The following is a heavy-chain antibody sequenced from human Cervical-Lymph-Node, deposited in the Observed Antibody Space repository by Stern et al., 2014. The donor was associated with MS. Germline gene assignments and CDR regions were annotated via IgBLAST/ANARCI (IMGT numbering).Heavy chain of an antibody. D-gene: IGHD3-3*01. V-gene: IGHV4-4*02. Sequence: QMQLQESGPGLVKPSETLSLTCAVSGGSLSDSDWGSWVRQAPGKGLEWIGEIYHNGGTNYNPSLESRVTISIDKSKNEFSLKVKSVTAADTAVYYCAKNGYYCLDDWGQGTLVTVSS. CDR3: AKNGYYCLDD. CDR2: IYHNGGT. J-gene: IGHJ4*02. CDR1: GGSLSDSDW.